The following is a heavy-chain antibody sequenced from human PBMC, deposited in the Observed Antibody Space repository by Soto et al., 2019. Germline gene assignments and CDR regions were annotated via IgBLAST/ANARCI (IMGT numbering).Heavy chain of an antibody. D-gene: IGHD6-19*01. V-gene: IGHV3-21*01. Sequence: SCAASGFTFSNAWMNWVRQAPGKGLEWVSSFSSSSSYIYYADSVKGRFTISRDNAKNSLYLRMNSLRAEDTAVYYCAREYSSGWYVFDYWGQGTLVTVSS. J-gene: IGHJ4*02. CDR2: FSSSSSYI. CDR3: AREYSSGWYVFDY. CDR1: GFTFSNAW.